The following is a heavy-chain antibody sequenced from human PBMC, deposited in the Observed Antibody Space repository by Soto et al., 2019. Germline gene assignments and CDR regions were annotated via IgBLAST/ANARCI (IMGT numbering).Heavy chain of an antibody. D-gene: IGHD1-26*01. J-gene: IGHJ4*02. CDR1: GGTFKTYT. CDR3: ATWRTYSGSYCFDY. Sequence: QVQLVQSGAELKKPGSSVNVSCAASGGTFKTYTINWVRQAPGQGLEWIGQIIPMYDSANYAQRFQGRVTISADKSPNIAYVELSGLRSEETALYYWATWRTYSGSYCFDYWGQGTLVSFSS. V-gene: IGHV1-69*06. CDR2: IIPMYDSA.